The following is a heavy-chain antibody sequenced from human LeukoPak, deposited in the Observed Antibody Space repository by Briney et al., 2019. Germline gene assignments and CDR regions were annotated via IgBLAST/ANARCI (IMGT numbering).Heavy chain of an antibody. V-gene: IGHV3-30*04. D-gene: IGHD3-10*01. Sequence: GRSLRLSCAASGFTFSSYAMHWVRQAPGKGLEWVAVISYDGSNKYYADSVKGRFTISRDNSKNTLYLQMNSLRAEDTAVYYCARGHVLLWFGESDSYYFDYWGQGTLVTVSS. CDR1: GFTFSSYA. CDR2: ISYDGSNK. CDR3: ARGHVLLWFGESDSYYFDY. J-gene: IGHJ4*02.